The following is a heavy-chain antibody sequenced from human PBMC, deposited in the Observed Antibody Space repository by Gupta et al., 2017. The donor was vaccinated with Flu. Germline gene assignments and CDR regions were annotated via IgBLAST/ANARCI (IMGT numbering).Heavy chain of an antibody. Sequence: EVQLVESRGGLVQPGRSLRLSCAASGFTFDAYAIHWVRQAPGKGLEWVSGISWNSGSIGYADSVKGRFTISRDNAKNSLYLQMNSLRAEDTALYYCAKDIDDSSGYNLFDYWGQGTLVTVSS. D-gene: IGHD3-22*01. CDR1: GFTFDAYA. V-gene: IGHV3-9*01. CDR3: AKDIDDSSGYNLFDY. J-gene: IGHJ4*02. CDR2: ISWNSGSI.